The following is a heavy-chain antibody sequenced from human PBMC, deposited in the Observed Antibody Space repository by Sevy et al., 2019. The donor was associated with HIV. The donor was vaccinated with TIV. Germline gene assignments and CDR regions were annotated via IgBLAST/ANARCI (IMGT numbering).Heavy chain of an antibody. CDR3: AKRPYYYYNSDGHLVSSTDEADY. CDR2: ISGGGDGT. D-gene: IGHD3-22*01. V-gene: IGHV3-23*01. J-gene: IGHJ4*02. CDR1: GFTFNIYA. Sequence: GGSLRLSCAASGFTFNIYAMSWVRQAPGKGLEWLSAISGGGDGTYHADSVKGRFTISGDNSRNTLYLQMNSLRADDRSDYYCAKRPYYYYNSDGHLVSSTDEADYWGQGTLVTVSS.